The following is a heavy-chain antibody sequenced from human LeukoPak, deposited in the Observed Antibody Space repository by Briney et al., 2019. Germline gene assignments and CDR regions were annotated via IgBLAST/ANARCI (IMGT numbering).Heavy chain of an antibody. J-gene: IGHJ4*02. Sequence: SETLSLTCVVSGGSIRSTNWWTWVRQSPGKGLEWIGEIYHTGGSTNYNPSLKSRVTISVDTSKNQFSLKLSSVTAADTAVYYCARQAVAGTDYWGQGTLVTVSS. CDR1: GGSIRSTNW. V-gene: IGHV4-4*02. CDR3: ARQAVAGTDY. D-gene: IGHD6-19*01. CDR2: IYHTGGST.